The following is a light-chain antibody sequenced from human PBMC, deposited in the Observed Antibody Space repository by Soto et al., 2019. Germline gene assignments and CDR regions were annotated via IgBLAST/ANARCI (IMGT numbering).Light chain of an antibody. CDR3: QQYNSYSRT. Sequence: DFQMTQSPYTLSASVGDRVTITCLSSQSISSWLSWYQQKPGKAPKILIYAASSLESGVPSRFSGSGSGTEFTLTISSLQSEDFATYYCQQYNSYSRTFGQGTKVDIK. J-gene: IGKJ1*01. CDR2: AAS. CDR1: QSISSW. V-gene: IGKV1-5*01.